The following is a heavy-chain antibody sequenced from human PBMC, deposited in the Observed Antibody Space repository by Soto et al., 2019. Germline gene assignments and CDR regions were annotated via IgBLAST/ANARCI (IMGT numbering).Heavy chain of an antibody. D-gene: IGHD3-9*01. V-gene: IGHV4-34*01. CDR1: GGSFSGYY. Sequence: PSETLSLTCAVYGGSFSGYYWSWIRQPPGKGLEWIGEINHSGSTNYNPSLKSRVTISVDTSKNQFSLKLSSVTAADTAVYYCARSLKYSDILTGYSFDPWGQGTLVTVSS. J-gene: IGHJ5*02. CDR3: ARSLKYSDILTGYSFDP. CDR2: INHSGST.